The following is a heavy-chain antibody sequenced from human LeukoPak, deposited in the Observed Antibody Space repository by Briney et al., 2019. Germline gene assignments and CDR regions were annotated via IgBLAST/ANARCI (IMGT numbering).Heavy chain of an antibody. V-gene: IGHV1-18*01. Sequence: ASVKVSCKTTGYTFTSYGITWVREAPGQVLEWIGWISAYNGNTNYAQKLQGRVTMTTDTSTSTAYMELRSLRSDDTAVYYCARTDLIQQLAGLYWGQGTLVTVSS. CDR2: ISAYNGNT. CDR1: GYTFTSYG. J-gene: IGHJ4*02. D-gene: IGHD6-13*01. CDR3: ARTDLIQQLAGLY.